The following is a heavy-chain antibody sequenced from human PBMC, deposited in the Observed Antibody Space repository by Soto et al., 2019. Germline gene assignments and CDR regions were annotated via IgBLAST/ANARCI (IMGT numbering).Heavy chain of an antibody. D-gene: IGHD6-13*01. V-gene: IGHV6-1*01. CDR3: ARVYSSSPSDAFDI. J-gene: IGHJ3*02. CDR1: GDSVSSNSAA. CDR2: TYYRSKWYN. Sequence: QVPLQQSGPGLVKPSQTLSLTCAISGDSVSSNSAAWNWIRQSPSRGLEWLGRTYYRSKWYNDYAVSVKSRITLNPATSQNQFSLQLNSVTPEDTAVYYCARVYSSSPSDAFDIWGQGTMVTVSS.